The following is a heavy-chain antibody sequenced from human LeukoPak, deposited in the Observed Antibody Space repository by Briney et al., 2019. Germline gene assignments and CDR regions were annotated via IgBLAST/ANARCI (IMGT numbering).Heavy chain of an antibody. CDR3: ARDLNPYYYGSGDFDY. CDR2: IIPIFGTA. V-gene: IGHV1-69*05. CDR1: GGTFSSYA. Sequence: GASVKVSCKASGGTFSSYAISWVRQAPGQGLEWMGRIIPIFGTANYAQKFHGRVTITTDESTSTAYMELSSLRSEDTAVYYCARDLNPYYYGSGDFDYWGQGTLVTVSS. D-gene: IGHD3-10*01. J-gene: IGHJ4*02.